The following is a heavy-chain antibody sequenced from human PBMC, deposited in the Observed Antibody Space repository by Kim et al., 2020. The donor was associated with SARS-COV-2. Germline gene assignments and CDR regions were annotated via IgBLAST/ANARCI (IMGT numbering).Heavy chain of an antibody. D-gene: IGHD4-17*01. V-gene: IGHV3-66*01. J-gene: IGHJ6*03. CDR3: ARASRDYGDYYHYFYYMDV. Sequence: GRFTISRDNSKNTLYLQMNSLRTEDTAVYYCARASRDYGDYYHYFYYMDVWGKGTTVTVSS.